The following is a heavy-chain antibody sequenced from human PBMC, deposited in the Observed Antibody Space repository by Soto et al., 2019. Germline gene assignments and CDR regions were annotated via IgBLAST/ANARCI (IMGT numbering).Heavy chain of an antibody. CDR2: IIPIFGTA. Sequence: QVQLVQSGAEVKKPGSSVKVSCKASGGTFSSYAISWVRQAPGQGLEWMGVIIPIFGTANYAQKFQGRVTITADEDTRTAYMELSSLSSEDTAVYYCAEGGVISVQDYYYGMDVWGQGTTVTVSS. J-gene: IGHJ6*02. CDR1: GGTFSSYA. V-gene: IGHV1-69*01. D-gene: IGHD3-10*01. CDR3: AEGGVISVQDYYYGMDV.